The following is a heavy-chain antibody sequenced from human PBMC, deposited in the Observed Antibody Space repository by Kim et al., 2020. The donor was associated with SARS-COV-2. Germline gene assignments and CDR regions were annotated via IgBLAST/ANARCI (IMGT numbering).Heavy chain of an antibody. D-gene: IGHD6-19*01. CDR3: AKEVGSSGSAGYFDP. J-gene: IGHJ5*02. CDR1: GFALSDSV. V-gene: IGHV3-30*04. CDR2: ISTDGHNR. Sequence: GGSLRLSCSVSGFALSDSVIHWVRQAPGKGLEWLTLISTDGHNRPYADSVKGRFTISRDTSTNTVFLDMSSLRTDDMGVYYCAKEVGSSGSAGYFDPWCKGTPVTVSS.